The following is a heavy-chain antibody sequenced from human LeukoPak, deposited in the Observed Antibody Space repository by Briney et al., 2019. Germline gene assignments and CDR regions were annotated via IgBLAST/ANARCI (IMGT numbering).Heavy chain of an antibody. CDR2: ISGSGGST. Sequence: PSETLSLTCTVSGVSISSGGYYWSWVRQAPGKGLEWVSAISGSGGSTYYADSVKGRFTISRDNSKNTLYLQMNSLRAEDTAVYYCAKGVVPAAIGVYYYYMDVWGKGTTVTVSS. V-gene: IGHV3-23*01. J-gene: IGHJ6*03. D-gene: IGHD2-2*01. CDR3: AKGVVPAAIGVYYYYMDV. CDR1: GVSISSGGYY.